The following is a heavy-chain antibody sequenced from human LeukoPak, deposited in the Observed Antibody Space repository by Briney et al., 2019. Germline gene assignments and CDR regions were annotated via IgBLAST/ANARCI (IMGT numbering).Heavy chain of an antibody. Sequence: SETLSLTCTVSGGSISSYYWSWIRQPPGKGLEWIGYIYYSGSTNYSPSLKSRVTISVDTSKNQFSLKLSSVTAADTAVYYCARVDEYYDFWSGYYERWFDPWGQGTLVTVSS. V-gene: IGHV4-59*01. D-gene: IGHD3-3*01. CDR1: GGSISSYY. CDR2: IYYSGST. J-gene: IGHJ5*02. CDR3: ARVDEYYDFWSGYYERWFDP.